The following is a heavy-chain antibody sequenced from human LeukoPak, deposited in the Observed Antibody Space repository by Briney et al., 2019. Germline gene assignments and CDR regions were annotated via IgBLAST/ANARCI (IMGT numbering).Heavy chain of an antibody. CDR2: IRSKAYGGTT. Sequence: GGSLRLSCMASGFTFGDYAMSWVRQAPGKGPEWLGFIRSKAYGGTTDYAASVKGRCTISRDDSESIVYLQMNSLRAEDTAVYYCARQITMVRGVIVFDYWGQGTLVTVSS. V-gene: IGHV3-49*04. J-gene: IGHJ4*02. CDR3: ARQITMVRGVIVFDY. CDR1: GFTFGDYA. D-gene: IGHD3-10*01.